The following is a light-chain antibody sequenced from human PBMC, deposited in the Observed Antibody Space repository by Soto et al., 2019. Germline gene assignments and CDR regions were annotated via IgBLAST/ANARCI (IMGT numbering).Light chain of an antibody. CDR1: QGISSY. CDR2: AAS. Sequence: IQLTQSPSSLSASVGDRVTITCRASQGISSYLAWYQQXXXXAPKLLIYAASTLQSGVPSRFSGSGSGTDFTLTISSLQPEDFATYYCQQLNSYPWTFGQGTKVEIK. CDR3: QQLNSYPWT. J-gene: IGKJ1*01. V-gene: IGKV1-9*01.